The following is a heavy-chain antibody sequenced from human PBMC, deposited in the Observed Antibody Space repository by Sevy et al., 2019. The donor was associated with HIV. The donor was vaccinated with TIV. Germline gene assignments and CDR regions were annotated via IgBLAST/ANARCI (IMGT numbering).Heavy chain of an antibody. CDR3: AKRRSLAGAFDI. Sequence: GGSLRLSCAASGFTFSSYAMSWVRQAPGKGLEWVSAISGSGGSTYYADSVKGRFTISRDTSKNTLYLQMNSLRAEDTAVYYCAKRRSLAGAFDIWGQGTMVTVSS. V-gene: IGHV3-23*01. CDR2: ISGSGGST. CDR1: GFTFSSYA. D-gene: IGHD6-25*01. J-gene: IGHJ3*02.